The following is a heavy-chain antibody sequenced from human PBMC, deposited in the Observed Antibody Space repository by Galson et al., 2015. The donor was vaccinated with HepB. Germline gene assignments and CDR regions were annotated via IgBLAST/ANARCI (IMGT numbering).Heavy chain of an antibody. D-gene: IGHD2/OR15-2a*01. J-gene: IGHJ4*02. V-gene: IGHV3-30*04. CDR2: ISDDGAYK. Sequence: ALRLSCAASGFTLTNQAMHWVRQAPGKGLEWLTLISDDGAYKYYADSVKGRFIISRDTSKNTLFLQMNNLRPEDTANYSCARGRYSNSGPLEYWGQGTLVTVSS. CDR3: ARGRYSNSGPLEY. CDR1: GFTLTNQA.